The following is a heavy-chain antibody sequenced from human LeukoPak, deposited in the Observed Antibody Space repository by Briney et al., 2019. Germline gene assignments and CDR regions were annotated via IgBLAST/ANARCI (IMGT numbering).Heavy chain of an antibody. CDR2: IIPILGIA. V-gene: IGHV1-69*04. Sequence: SVKVSCKASGYTFTSYGISWVRQAPGQGLEWMGRIIPILGIANYAQKFQGRVTITADKSTSTAYMELSSLRSEDTAVYYCARGGKYYYDSSGYGEYYFDYWGQGTLVTVSS. D-gene: IGHD3-22*01. CDR1: GYTFTSYG. J-gene: IGHJ4*02. CDR3: ARGGKYYYDSSGYGEYYFDY.